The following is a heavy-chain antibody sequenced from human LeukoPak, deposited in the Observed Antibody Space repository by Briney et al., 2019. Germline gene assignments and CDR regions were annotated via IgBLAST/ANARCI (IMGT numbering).Heavy chain of an antibody. Sequence: PGRSLRLSCAVSGFTFSTYGMQWVRQAPGKGLEWVAVISYDGSNKYYADSVKGRFTISRDNSKNTLSLQMNSLTAEDTAVYYCTSYYYDSGRTFDYWGQGTLVTVSS. CDR3: TSYYYDSGRTFDY. CDR2: ISYDGSNK. CDR1: GFTFSTYG. D-gene: IGHD3-10*01. J-gene: IGHJ4*02. V-gene: IGHV3-30*03.